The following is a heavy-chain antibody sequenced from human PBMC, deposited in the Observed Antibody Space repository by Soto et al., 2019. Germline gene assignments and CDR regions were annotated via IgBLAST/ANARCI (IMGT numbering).Heavy chain of an antibody. J-gene: IGHJ4*02. CDR3: ARHREYCGGDCYSALGY. V-gene: IGHV5-51*01. D-gene: IGHD2-21*02. Sequence: EVQLVQSGAEVKKPGESLKISCKGSGYSFTSYWIGWVRQMPGKGLEWMGIIYPGDSDTRYSPSFQGQVTISADKSISTASLQWSSLKTSDTAMYYCARHREYCGGDCYSALGYWGQGTLVTVSS. CDR1: GYSFTSYW. CDR2: IYPGDSDT.